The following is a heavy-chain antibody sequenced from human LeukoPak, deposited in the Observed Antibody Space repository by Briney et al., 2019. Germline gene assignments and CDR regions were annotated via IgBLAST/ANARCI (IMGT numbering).Heavy chain of an antibody. V-gene: IGHV1-2*02. J-gene: IGHJ6*03. CDR1: GYIFTDYY. D-gene: IGHD6-6*01. CDR3: ARVGSSSSKEGKDYYYYMDV. CDR2: INPNSGGT. Sequence: ASVKVSCKASGYIFTDYYMHWVRQAPGQGLEWMGWINPNSGGTNYAQKFQGRVTMTRDTSISTAHMELSRLRSDDTAVYYCARVGSSSSKEGKDYYYYMDVWGKGTTVTVSS.